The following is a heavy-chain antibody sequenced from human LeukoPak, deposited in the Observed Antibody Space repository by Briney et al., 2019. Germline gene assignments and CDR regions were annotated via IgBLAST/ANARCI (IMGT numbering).Heavy chain of an antibody. D-gene: IGHD2-2*01. Sequence: PGGSLRLSCAASGFTSSSYSTNWVRQAPRKGLEWVSSISSSNSFIFYADSVKGRFTISRDNAKNSLYLQMNSLRAEDTALYYCARSIVVPAAISGAFDIWGQGTIVTVSS. CDR3: ARSIVVPAAISGAFDI. CDR2: ISSSNSFI. J-gene: IGHJ3*02. CDR1: GFTSSSYS. V-gene: IGHV3-21*01.